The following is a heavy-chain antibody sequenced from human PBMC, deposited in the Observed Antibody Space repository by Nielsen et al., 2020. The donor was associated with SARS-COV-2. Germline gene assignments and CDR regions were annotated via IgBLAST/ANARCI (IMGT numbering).Heavy chain of an antibody. V-gene: IGHV3-20*01. D-gene: IGHD6-13*01. CDR3: ARDNRLVAAGYYYGMDV. CDR2: INWNGGST. CDR1: GFTLSDHY. Sequence: GESLKISCVASGFTLSDHYMSWIRQAPGKGLEWVSGINWNGGSTGYADSVKGRFTISRDNAKNSLYLQMNSLRAEDTALYHCARDNRLVAAGYYYGMDVWGQGTAVTVSS. J-gene: IGHJ6*02.